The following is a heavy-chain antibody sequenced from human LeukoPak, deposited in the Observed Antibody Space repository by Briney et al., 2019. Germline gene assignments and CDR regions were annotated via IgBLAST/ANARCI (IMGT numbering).Heavy chain of an antibody. D-gene: IGHD6-13*01. CDR3: ATKILYSSSWYFFDY. Sequence: GGSLRLSCAASGFTFSSYVMSWVRQAPGEGLEWVSAISGSGGSTSYADSVRGRFTISRDNSKNTLYLQMNSLRAEDTAVYYCATKILYSSSWYFFDYWGQGTLLTVSS. CDR1: GFTFSSYV. J-gene: IGHJ4*02. V-gene: IGHV3-23*01. CDR2: ISGSGGST.